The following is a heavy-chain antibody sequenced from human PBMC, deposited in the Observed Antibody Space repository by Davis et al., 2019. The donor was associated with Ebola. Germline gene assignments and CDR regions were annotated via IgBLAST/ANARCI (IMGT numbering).Heavy chain of an antibody. J-gene: IGHJ6*02. V-gene: IGHV4-34*01. CDR3: ARNRFFGVVTIYYYGMDV. D-gene: IGHD3-3*01. Sequence: SETLSLTCAVYGGSFSGYYWSWIRQPPGKGLEWIGEINHSGSTNYNPSLKSRVTISVDTSKNQFSLKLSSVTAADTAVYYCARNRFFGVVTIYYYGMDVWGQGTTVTVSS. CDR1: GGSFSGYY. CDR2: INHSGST.